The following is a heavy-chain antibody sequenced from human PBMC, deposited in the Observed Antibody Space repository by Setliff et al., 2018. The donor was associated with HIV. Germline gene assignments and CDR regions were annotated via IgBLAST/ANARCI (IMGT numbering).Heavy chain of an antibody. V-gene: IGHV4-38-2*02. J-gene: IGHJ4*02. D-gene: IGHD4-17*01. Sequence: SETLSLTCTVSGYSISSGYYWGWIRQPPGKGLEWIGSIYHSVSTYYNPSLKSRVTISVDASKNQFSLKLSSVTAADTAVYYCARPIYGDLCPVGYFDYWGQGTLVTVSS. CDR1: GYSISSGYY. CDR3: ARPIYGDLCPVGYFDY. CDR2: IYHSVST.